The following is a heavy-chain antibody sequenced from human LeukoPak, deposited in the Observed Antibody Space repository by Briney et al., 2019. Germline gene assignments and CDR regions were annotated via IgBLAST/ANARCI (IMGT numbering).Heavy chain of an antibody. J-gene: IGHJ4*02. CDR2: ISSSSSYT. Sequence: TGGSLRLSCAASGFTFSDYYMSWIRQAPGKGLEWVSHISSSSSYTNYADSVKGRFTISRDNAKNSLYLQMNSLRAEDTAVYYCARDRGAPSGIAVAGPLHHDYWGQGTLVTVSS. V-gene: IGHV3-11*06. CDR3: ARDRGAPSGIAVAGPLHHDY. D-gene: IGHD6-19*01. CDR1: GFTFSDYY.